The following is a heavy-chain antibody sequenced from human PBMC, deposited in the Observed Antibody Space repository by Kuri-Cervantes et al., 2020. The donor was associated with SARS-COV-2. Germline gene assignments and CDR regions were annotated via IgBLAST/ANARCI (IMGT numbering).Heavy chain of an antibody. CDR3: AKVGFPELERLDYYGMDV. CDR1: GFTFSSYG. CDR2: ISYDGSNK. Sequence: GGSLRLSWAASGFTFSSYGMHWVRQAPGKGLEWVAIISYDGSNKYYADSVKGRFTISRDHSKNTLYLKMNSLRAEGTAVYYSAKVGFPELERLDYYGMDVWGQGTTVTVSS. V-gene: IGHV3-30*18. D-gene: IGHD1-1*01. J-gene: IGHJ6*02.